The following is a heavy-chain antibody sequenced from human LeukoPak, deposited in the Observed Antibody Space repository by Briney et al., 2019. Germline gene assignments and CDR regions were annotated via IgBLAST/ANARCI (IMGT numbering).Heavy chain of an antibody. CDR1: GFTFSSYG. CDR2: IRYDGSNK. Sequence: GGSLRLSCAASGFTFSSYGMHWVRQAPGKGLEWVAFIRYDGSNKYYADSVKGRFPISRDNSKNTLYLQMNSLRAEDTAVYYCAKSVTTMVRGYFDYWGQGTLVTVSS. V-gene: IGHV3-30*02. D-gene: IGHD3-10*01. J-gene: IGHJ4*02. CDR3: AKSVTTMVRGYFDY.